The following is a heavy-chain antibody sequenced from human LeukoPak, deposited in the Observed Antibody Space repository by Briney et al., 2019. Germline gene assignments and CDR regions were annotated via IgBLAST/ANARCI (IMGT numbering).Heavy chain of an antibody. Sequence: GGSLRLSCAASGFTFSSYAMHWVRQAPGKGLEWVAVISYDGSNKYYADSVKGRFTISRDNSKNTLYLQMNSLRAEDTAVYYCAKARRSYYYMDVWGKGTTVTVSS. D-gene: IGHD3-16*01. CDR3: AKARRSYYYMDV. V-gene: IGHV3-30-3*01. CDR2: ISYDGSNK. J-gene: IGHJ6*03. CDR1: GFTFSSYA.